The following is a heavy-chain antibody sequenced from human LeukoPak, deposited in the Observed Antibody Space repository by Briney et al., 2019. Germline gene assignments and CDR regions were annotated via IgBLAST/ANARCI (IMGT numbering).Heavy chain of an antibody. J-gene: IGHJ4*02. V-gene: IGHV4-30-4*01. CDR2: IYHSGST. Sequence: SQTLSLTCTVSGGSISSDDYYWSWIRQPPGKGLEWIGYIYHSGSTYYNPSLKSRVTISVDRSKNQFSLKLSSVTAADTAVYYCARGQGGPLGYWGQGTLVTVSS. CDR1: GGSISSDDYY. CDR3: ARGQGGPLGY. D-gene: IGHD3-16*01.